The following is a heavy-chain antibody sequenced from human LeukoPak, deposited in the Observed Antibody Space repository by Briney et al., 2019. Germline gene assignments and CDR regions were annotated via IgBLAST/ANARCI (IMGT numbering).Heavy chain of an antibody. J-gene: IGHJ4*02. CDR3: AEETYSNSYSDFDY. CDR2: ISGDGERT. Sequence: TGGSLRLSCAASGFTFDDYAIHWVRQLPGKGLEWVSVISGDGERTDYADSVRGRFTVSRDNSKNSLYLQMNSLRSEDTALYYCAEETYSNSYSDFDYWGQGTLVTVSS. CDR1: GFTFDDYA. V-gene: IGHV3-43*02. D-gene: IGHD5-18*01.